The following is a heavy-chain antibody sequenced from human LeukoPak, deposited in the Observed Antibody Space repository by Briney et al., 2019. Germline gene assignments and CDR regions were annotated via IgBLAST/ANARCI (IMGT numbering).Heavy chain of an antibody. J-gene: IGHJ4*02. CDR2: ISGSGGST. CDR3: ARTHVVTTWETFDY. V-gene: IGHV3-23*01. CDR1: GFTFSSYA. D-gene: IGHD4-4*01. Sequence: GGSLRLSCAASGFTFSSYAMSWVRQAPGKGLEWVSAISGSGGSTYYADSVKGRFTISRDNAKNSLYLQMNSLRAEDTAVYYCARTHVVTTWETFDYWGQGTLVTVSS.